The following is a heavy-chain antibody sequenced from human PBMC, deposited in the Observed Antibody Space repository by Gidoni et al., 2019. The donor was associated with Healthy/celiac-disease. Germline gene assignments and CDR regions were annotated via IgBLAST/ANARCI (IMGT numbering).Heavy chain of an antibody. Sequence: EVQLLESGGGVVQPGGAPRLSCAASGVTFSSYAMGWVRQAPGKGLEWVSGISGSGGSTYYADSVKARFTISRDNYKNTLYLQMNSLRAEDTAVAYCAKEAGSGWHLDYWGQGTLVTVSS. V-gene: IGHV3-23*01. CDR3: AKEAGSGWHLDY. CDR1: GVTFSSYA. CDR2: ISGSGGST. J-gene: IGHJ4*02. D-gene: IGHD6-19*01.